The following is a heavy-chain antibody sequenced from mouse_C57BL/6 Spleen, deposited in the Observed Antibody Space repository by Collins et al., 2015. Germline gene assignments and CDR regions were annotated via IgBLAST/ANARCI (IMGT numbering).Heavy chain of an antibody. Sequence: EVKLLESGGGLVQPGGSLKLSCAASGFDFSRYWMSWVRQAPGKGLEWIGEINPDSSTINYTSSLKDKFIISRDNAKNTLYLQMSKVRSEDTALYYCARQGYYGSSAYWGQGTLVTVSA. V-gene: IGHV4-1*02. CDR2: INPDSSTI. J-gene: IGHJ3*01. CDR1: GFDFSRYW. D-gene: IGHD1-1*01. CDR3: ARQGYYGSSAY.